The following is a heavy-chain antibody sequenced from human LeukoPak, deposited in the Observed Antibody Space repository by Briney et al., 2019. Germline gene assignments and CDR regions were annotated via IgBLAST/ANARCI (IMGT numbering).Heavy chain of an antibody. D-gene: IGHD2-2*01. CDR1: GFTFCSFW. V-gene: IGHV3-7*03. CDR3: ARDFICSSTSCNGY. CDR2: IKQDGSEK. J-gene: IGHJ4*01. Sequence: GGSLRLSCSGSGFTFCSFWMRRVRQAPGKGLEGVANIKQDGSEKYYVVYVRGRFTIYRDNAKSSLYLQMNSLRAEDTGVYYCARDFICSSTSCNGYWGHRTPFTVSS.